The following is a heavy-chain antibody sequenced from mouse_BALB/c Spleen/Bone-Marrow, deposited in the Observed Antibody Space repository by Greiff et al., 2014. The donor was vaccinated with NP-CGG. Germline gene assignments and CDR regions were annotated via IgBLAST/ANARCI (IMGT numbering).Heavy chain of an antibody. V-gene: IGHV2-5-1*01. CDR1: GFSLTSYG. D-gene: IGHD4-1*01. CDR2: IWRGGGT. Sequence: VHLVESGPSLVQPSQSLSITCTVSGFSLTSYGVHWVRQSPGKGLEWLGVIWRGGGTDYNAAFMSRLGITKDNSKSQVFFKMNSLQADDSAIYYCAKNYWDYFDYWGQGTTLTVSS. CDR3: AKNYWDYFDY. J-gene: IGHJ2*01.